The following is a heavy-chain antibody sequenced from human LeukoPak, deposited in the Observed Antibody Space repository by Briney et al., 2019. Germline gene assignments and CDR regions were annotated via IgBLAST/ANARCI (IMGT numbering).Heavy chain of an antibody. CDR3: ARDRYSSMWSVFEY. V-gene: IGHV3-33*01. CDR2: IWYDGSTK. CDR1: GFTFGSFG. Sequence: GGSLRLSCAASGFTFGSFGMHWVRQSPGKGLEWVAVIWYDGSTKVYADSVKGRFTISRDNSRNTLYLQVNSLRAEDTAVYYCARDRYSSMWSVFEYWGQGALVTVSS. J-gene: IGHJ4*02. D-gene: IGHD6-13*01.